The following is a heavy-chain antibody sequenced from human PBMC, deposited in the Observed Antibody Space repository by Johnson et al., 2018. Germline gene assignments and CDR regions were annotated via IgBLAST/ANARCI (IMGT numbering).Heavy chain of an antibody. CDR3: ERVDYGMDV. V-gene: IGHV4-59*01. CDR1: GGSTSSFY. Sequence: QVQLQESGPGLVKPSETLSLTCSVSGGSTSSFYWSWIRQSPGKGLQWIGYIHHSGSTTYNPSLKGRLSISVDTSTNQFSLKLNSVTAADTAGYYCERVDYGMDVWGQGTTVTVSS. CDR2: IHHSGST. J-gene: IGHJ6*02.